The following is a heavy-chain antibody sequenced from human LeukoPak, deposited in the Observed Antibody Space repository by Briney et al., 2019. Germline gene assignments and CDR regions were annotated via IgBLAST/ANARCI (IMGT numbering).Heavy chain of an antibody. J-gene: IGHJ6*03. CDR1: GGSFSGYY. D-gene: IGHD6-13*01. Sequence: SETLSLTCAVYGGSFSGYYWSWIRQPPGKGLEWIGEINHSGSTNYNPSLKSRVTISVDTSKNQFSLKLSSVTAADTAVYYCARGGGSSWYPYYYYYYMDVWGKGTTVTISS. CDR2: INHSGST. V-gene: IGHV4-34*01. CDR3: ARGGGSSWYPYYYYYYMDV.